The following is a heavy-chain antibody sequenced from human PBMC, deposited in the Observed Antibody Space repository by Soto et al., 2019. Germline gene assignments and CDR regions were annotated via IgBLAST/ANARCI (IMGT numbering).Heavy chain of an antibody. CDR1: GYTFTSYG. D-gene: IGHD2-2*01. CDR3: ARGLYGDIVVVPAAPRQLVYYMDV. V-gene: IGHV1-18*01. Sequence: GASVKVSCKASGYTFTSYGISWVRQAPGQGLEWMGWISAYNGNTNYAQKLQGRVTMTTDTSMSTAYMELRSLRSDDTAVYYCARGLYGDIVVVPAAPRQLVYYMDVWGKGTTVTVSS. J-gene: IGHJ6*03. CDR2: ISAYNGNT.